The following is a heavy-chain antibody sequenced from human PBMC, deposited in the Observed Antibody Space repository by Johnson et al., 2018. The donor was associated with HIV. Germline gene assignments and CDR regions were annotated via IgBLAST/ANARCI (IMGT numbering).Heavy chain of an antibody. Sequence: QVQLVESGGGVVQPGGSLRLSCAASGFTFSNYGMYWVRQAPGKGLEWVAVISYDGSNKYYADSVKGRFTISRDNSKNTLYLQMNSLRAEDTAVYYCAKLTRLDAFDIWGQGTMVTVSS. CDR3: AKLTRLDAFDI. J-gene: IGHJ3*02. CDR1: GFTFSNYG. V-gene: IGHV3-30-3*02. D-gene: IGHD6-25*01. CDR2: ISYDGSNK.